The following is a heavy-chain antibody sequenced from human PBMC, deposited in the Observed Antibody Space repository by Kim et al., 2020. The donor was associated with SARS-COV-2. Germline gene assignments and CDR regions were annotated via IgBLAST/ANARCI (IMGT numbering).Heavy chain of an antibody. J-gene: IGHJ5*02. CDR2: INTNTGNP. V-gene: IGHV7-4-1*02. Sequence: ASVKVSCKASGYTFTSYAMNWVRQAPGQGLEWMGWINTNTGNPTYAQGFTGRFVFSLDTSVSTAYLQISSLKAEDTAVYYCARGYYYGSGSYYKQENWFDPWGQGTLVTVSS. D-gene: IGHD3-10*01. CDR1: GYTFTSYA. CDR3: ARGYYYGSGSYYKQENWFDP.